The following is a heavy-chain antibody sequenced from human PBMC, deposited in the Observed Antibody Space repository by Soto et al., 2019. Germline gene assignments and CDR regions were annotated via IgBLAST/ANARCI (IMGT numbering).Heavy chain of an antibody. V-gene: IGHV4-39*01. Sequence: PSETLSRTCTVSGGSITSSSYYWGWIRQSPGRGLEWIGSIYYSGRTYYSPSLKSRVTISVDTSENQFSLKLSSVTAAETAVYYCARASADHNYDPHYFDYWGEGTLVTAPQ. D-gene: IGHD5-12*01. J-gene: IGHJ4*02. CDR1: GGSITSSSYY. CDR2: IYYSGRT. CDR3: ARASADHNYDPHYFDY.